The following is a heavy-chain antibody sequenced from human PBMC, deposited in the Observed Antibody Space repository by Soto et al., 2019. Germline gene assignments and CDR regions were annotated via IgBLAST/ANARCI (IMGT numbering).Heavy chain of an antibody. D-gene: IGHD3-22*01. CDR2: IKGEADGGTT. V-gene: IGHV3-15*01. Sequence: GGSLRLSCAASGFTFNNAWMSWVRQAPGKGLEWVGRIKGEADGGTTDYAAPVKGRITISRDHSKDTLYLQMNSLKTEDTAVYYCTTGLSNGYYDFDYWGQGTPVTVSS. J-gene: IGHJ4*02. CDR3: TTGLSNGYYDFDY. CDR1: GFTFNNAW.